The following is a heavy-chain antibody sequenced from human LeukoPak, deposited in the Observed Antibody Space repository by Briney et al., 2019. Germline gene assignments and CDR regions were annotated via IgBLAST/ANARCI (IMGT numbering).Heavy chain of an antibody. D-gene: IGHD7-27*01. J-gene: IGHJ3*02. CDR1: GFTFSSYG. CDR2: IWYDASNQ. Sequence: GGSLRLSCAASGFTFSSYGMHWVRQAPGKGLEWEAVIWYDASNQYYADSVKGRFTISRDNSKNTLYLHMNSLRAEDMAVYYCVKGPLTDMWSFEIWGHGTLVTVSS. CDR3: VKGPLTDMWSFEI. V-gene: IGHV3-33*06.